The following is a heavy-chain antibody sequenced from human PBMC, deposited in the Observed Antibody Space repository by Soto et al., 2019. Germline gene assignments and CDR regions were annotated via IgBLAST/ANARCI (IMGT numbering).Heavy chain of an antibody. Sequence: ASVQVSSKASGYTFTSYDIHWVRQATGQGLEWMGWMNPNSGNTGYAQKFQGRVTMTRNTSISTAYMELSSLRSEDTAVYYCAIRSSWYGYYYYYMDVWGKGTTVTVSS. CDR2: MNPNSGNT. J-gene: IGHJ6*03. CDR3: AIRSSWYGYYYYYMDV. CDR1: GYTFTSYD. D-gene: IGHD6-13*01. V-gene: IGHV1-8*01.